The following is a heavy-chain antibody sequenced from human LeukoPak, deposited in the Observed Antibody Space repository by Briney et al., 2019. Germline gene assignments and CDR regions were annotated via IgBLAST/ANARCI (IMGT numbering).Heavy chain of an antibody. CDR1: GYSFADYY. V-gene: IGHV1-2*02. Sequence: ASVKVSCKASGYSFADYYMHWVRQAPGQGREGMGWIKPNSGDTRSAQKFQGRVIMTRDTSTGTAYMELSSLRYDDTAVYYCATNILVRDIINWFDPWGQGTLVTVSS. CDR2: IKPNSGDT. J-gene: IGHJ5*02. CDR3: ATNILVRDIINWFDP. D-gene: IGHD3-10*01.